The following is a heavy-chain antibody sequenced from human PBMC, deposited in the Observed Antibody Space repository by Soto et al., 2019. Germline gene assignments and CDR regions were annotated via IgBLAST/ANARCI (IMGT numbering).Heavy chain of an antibody. J-gene: IGHJ6*02. CDR3: ARDVATMVRGVIVGYYYYGMDV. D-gene: IGHD3-10*01. V-gene: IGHV4-30-4*01. Sequence: SETLSLTCTVSGGSISSGGYYWSWIRQPPGKGLEWIGYIYYSGSTYYNPSLKSRVTISVDTSKNQFSLKLSSVTAADTAVYYCARDVATMVRGVIVGYYYYGMDVWGQGTTVTVSS. CDR1: GGSISSGGYY. CDR2: IYYSGST.